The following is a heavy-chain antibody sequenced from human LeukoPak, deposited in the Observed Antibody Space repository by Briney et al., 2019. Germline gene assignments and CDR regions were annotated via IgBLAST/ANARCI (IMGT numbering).Heavy chain of an antibody. Sequence: SETLSLTCAVYGGSFSGYYWSWIRQPPGKGLEWIGEINHSGSTNYNPSLKSRVTISVDTSKNQFSLKLSSVTAADTAVYYCARWGRILYYFDYWGQGTLVTVSS. D-gene: IGHD2-15*01. CDR3: ARWGRILYYFDY. V-gene: IGHV4-34*01. J-gene: IGHJ4*02. CDR1: GGSFSGYY. CDR2: INHSGST.